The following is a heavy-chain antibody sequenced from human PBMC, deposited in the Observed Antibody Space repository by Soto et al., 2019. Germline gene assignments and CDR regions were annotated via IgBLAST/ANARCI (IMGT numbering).Heavy chain of an antibody. Sequence: QITLKESGPTLVKPTQTLTLTCAFSGFSLTTSGVGVGWIRQPPGKALEWLALIYWDDDKRYSPSLKSRLTITKDTSKNQVVLAMTNMDPVDTATYYCAHRQNYYDRSGYFLNWFDPWGQGTLVTVSA. CDR1: GFSLTTSGVG. D-gene: IGHD3-22*01. J-gene: IGHJ5*02. V-gene: IGHV2-5*02. CDR2: IYWDDDK. CDR3: AHRQNYYDRSGYFLNWFDP.